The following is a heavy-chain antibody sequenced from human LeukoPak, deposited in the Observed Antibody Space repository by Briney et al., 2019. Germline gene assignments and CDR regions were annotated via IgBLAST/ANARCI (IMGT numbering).Heavy chain of an antibody. CDR3: AKEMKPWMHFDY. J-gene: IGHJ4*02. D-gene: IGHD5-12*01. Sequence: GRSLRLSCAASGFTFSRSAVHWVRQAPGKGLEWVAVISHDGSNTYYTDSVKGRFTISRDNSKNTLYLQMNSLRAEDTAVYYCAKEMKPWMHFDYWGQGTLVTVSS. CDR2: ISHDGSNT. CDR1: GFTFSRSA. V-gene: IGHV3-30*18.